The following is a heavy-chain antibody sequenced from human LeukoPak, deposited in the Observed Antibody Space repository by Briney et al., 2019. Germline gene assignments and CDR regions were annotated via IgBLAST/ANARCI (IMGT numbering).Heavy chain of an antibody. D-gene: IGHD4-17*01. Sequence: SETLSPTCTVSGGSISSYYWSWIRQPPGKGLEWIGYIYYSGSTNYNPSLKSRVTISVDTSKNQFSLKLSSVTAADTAVYYCAREPYGDHYYGMDVWGQGTTATVSS. CDR1: GGSISSYY. CDR2: IYYSGST. J-gene: IGHJ6*02. CDR3: AREPYGDHYYGMDV. V-gene: IGHV4-59*01.